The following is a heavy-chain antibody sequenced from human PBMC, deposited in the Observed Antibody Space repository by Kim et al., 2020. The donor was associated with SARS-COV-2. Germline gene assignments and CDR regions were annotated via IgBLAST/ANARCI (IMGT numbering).Heavy chain of an antibody. D-gene: IGHD3-10*01. CDR3: ARDWWFGELFESVSNAFDI. V-gene: IGHV3-11*04. J-gene: IGHJ3*02. CDR2: ISSSGSTI. CDR1: GFTFSDYY. Sequence: GGSLRLSCAASGFTFSDYYMSWIRQAPGKGLEWVSYISSSGSTIYYADSVKGRFTISRDNAKNSLYLQMNSLRAEDTAVYYCARDWWFGELFESVSNAFDIWGQGTMVTVSS.